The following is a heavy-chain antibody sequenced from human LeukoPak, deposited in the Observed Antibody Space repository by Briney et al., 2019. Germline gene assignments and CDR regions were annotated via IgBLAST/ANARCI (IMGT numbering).Heavy chain of an antibody. V-gene: IGHV3-23*01. CDR2: ISGSGGST. CDR1: GFTFSSYA. CDR3: AKAPRAAAGTYNGMDV. Sequence: PGGSLRLSCAASGFTFSSYAMSWVRQAPGKGLEWVSAISGSGGSTYYADSVKGRFTISRDNSNNTLYLQMNSLRAEDTAVYYCAKAPRAAAGTYNGMDVWGQGTTVTVSS. J-gene: IGHJ6*02. D-gene: IGHD6-13*01.